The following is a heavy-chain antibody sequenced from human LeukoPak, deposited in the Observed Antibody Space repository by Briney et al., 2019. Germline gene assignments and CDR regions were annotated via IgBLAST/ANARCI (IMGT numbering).Heavy chain of an antibody. CDR3: AIYLMVRGVPTDFDY. J-gene: IGHJ4*02. CDR2: INPNSGGT. V-gene: IGHV1-2*04. Sequence: ASVKVSCKASGYTFTGYYMHWVRQAPGQGLEWMGWINPNSGGTNYAQKFQGWVTMTRDTSISTAYMELSSLRSEDTAVYYCAIYLMVRGVPTDFDYWGQGTLVTVSS. D-gene: IGHD3-10*01. CDR1: GYTFTGYY.